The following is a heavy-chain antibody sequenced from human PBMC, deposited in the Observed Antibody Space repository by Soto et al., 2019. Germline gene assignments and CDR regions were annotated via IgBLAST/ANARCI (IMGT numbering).Heavy chain of an antibody. D-gene: IGHD2-2*01. V-gene: IGHV4-59*04. CDR3: ARLHCNSPNCVPLDP. CDR2: IYYSGSA. J-gene: IGHJ5*02. Sequence: PSETLSLTCTVSGGSISSYYWSWIRQPPGKGLEWIGSIYYSGSAYYSPSLKSRVTMSVDTSKNQLSLKLSSVTAADTAVYYCARLHCNSPNCVPLDPWGQGTLVTVSS. CDR1: GGSISSYY.